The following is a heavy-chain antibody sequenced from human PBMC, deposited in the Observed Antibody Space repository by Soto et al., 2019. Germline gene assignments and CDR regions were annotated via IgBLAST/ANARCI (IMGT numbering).Heavy chain of an antibody. CDR2: MYNTGST. J-gene: IGHJ6*02. D-gene: IGHD2-21*02. V-gene: IGHV4-59*01. Sequence: SETLSLTCTVSGGSISGYYWSWIRQPPGKGLEWIGHMYNTGSTVYSPSFKSRVTISVDTSKNQFSLKLNSVTAADTAVYYCARDLWGYCGTDCYPLDVWGQGTTVTVSS. CDR1: GGSISGYY. CDR3: ARDLWGYCGTDCYPLDV.